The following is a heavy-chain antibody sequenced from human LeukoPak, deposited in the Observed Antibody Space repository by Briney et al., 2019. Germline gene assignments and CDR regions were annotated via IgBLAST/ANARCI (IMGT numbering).Heavy chain of an antibody. CDR1: GGSISSYY. CDR2: IYTSGST. CDR3: ARASPLITIFGTDAFDT. Sequence: SETLSLTCTVSGGSISSYYWSWIRQPAGKGLEWIGRIYTSGSTNYNPSLKSRVTMSVDTSKNQFSLKLSSVTAADTAVYYCARASPLITIFGTDAFDTWGQGTMVTVSS. V-gene: IGHV4-4*07. D-gene: IGHD3-3*01. J-gene: IGHJ3*02.